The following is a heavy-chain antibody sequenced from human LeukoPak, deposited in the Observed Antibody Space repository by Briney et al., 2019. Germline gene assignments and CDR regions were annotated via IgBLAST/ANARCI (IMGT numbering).Heavy chain of an antibody. CDR3: ATYDAKGYYYYYMDV. J-gene: IGHJ6*03. D-gene: IGHD3-3*01. CDR2: IYYSGST. CDR1: GGSISSSSYY. V-gene: IGHV4-39*05. Sequence: SETPSLTCTVSGGSISSSSYYWGWIRQPPGKGLEWIGSIYYSGSTYYNPSLKSRVTISVDTSKNQFSLKLSSVTAADTAVYYCATYDAKGYYYYYMDVWGKGTTVTVSS.